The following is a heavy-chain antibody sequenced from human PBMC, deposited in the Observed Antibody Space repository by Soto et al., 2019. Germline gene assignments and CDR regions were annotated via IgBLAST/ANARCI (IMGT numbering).Heavy chain of an antibody. J-gene: IGHJ4*02. Sequence: ASVKVSCKASGGTFSSYAISWVRQAPGQGLEWMGGIIPIFGTANYAQKFQGRVTITADESTSTAYMELSSLRSEDTAVYYCARDPGYYDSSGYYYFDYWGQGPLVTVSS. V-gene: IGHV1-69*13. CDR1: GGTFSSYA. D-gene: IGHD3-22*01. CDR2: IIPIFGTA. CDR3: ARDPGYYDSSGYYYFDY.